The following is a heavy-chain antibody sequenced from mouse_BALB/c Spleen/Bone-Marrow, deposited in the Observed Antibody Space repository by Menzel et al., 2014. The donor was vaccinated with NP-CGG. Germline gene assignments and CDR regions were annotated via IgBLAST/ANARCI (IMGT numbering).Heavy chain of an antibody. CDR2: INPGSSGA. V-gene: IGHV1-54*01. CDR1: GYAFTNYL. Sequence: QVQLQQSGAELVRPGTSVKVSCMASGYAFTNYLIEWVKQRPVQGLEWIGVINPGSSGANYNAKFKGKATLTADKSSSTAYMQLSSLTSDDTAVYFCAREWTARAVDYWGQGTTLTVSS. D-gene: IGHD3-2*01. J-gene: IGHJ2*01. CDR3: AREWTARAVDY.